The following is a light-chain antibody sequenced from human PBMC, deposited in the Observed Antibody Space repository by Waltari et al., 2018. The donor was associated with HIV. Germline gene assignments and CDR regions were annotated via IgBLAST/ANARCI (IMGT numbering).Light chain of an antibody. CDR2: EVS. CDR1: GSDVGGYHY. V-gene: IGLV2-14*01. Sequence: QSALTQPASVSGSPGQSITISCTGSGSDVGGYHYVSWYQHHPGKAPKLMISEVSKRPSGVSDRFSGSKSGNTASLTISGLQAEDEADYYCSSYTSSNTLIFGGGTRLTVL. CDR3: SSYTSSNTLI. J-gene: IGLJ2*01.